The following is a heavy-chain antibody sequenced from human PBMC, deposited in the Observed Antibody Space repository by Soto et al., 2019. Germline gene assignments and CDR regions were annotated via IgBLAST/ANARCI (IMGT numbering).Heavy chain of an antibody. V-gene: IGHV1-18*04. Sequence: AASVKVSCKASGYSFTGYGINWVRQAPGQGLQWLGRITTYNGDTNYAQNFQGRVTMTTDTSTSTTYMELRSLRSDDTAVYFCARGRGYSLIPVVDDAVDVWGQGTLVTVS. CDR1: GYSFTGYG. J-gene: IGHJ3*01. D-gene: IGHD5-12*01. CDR3: ARGRGYSLIPVVDDAVDV. CDR2: ITTYNGDT.